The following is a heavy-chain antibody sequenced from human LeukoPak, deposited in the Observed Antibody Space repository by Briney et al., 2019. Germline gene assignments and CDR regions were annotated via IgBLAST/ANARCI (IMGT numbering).Heavy chain of an antibody. CDR1: GFTFSSYW. J-gene: IGHJ1*01. CDR3: ARDSSGWFGYFQH. Sequence: GKSLRLSCAASGFTFSSYWMSWVRQAPGKGLEWVANIKQDGSEKYYVDSVKGRFTISRDNAKNSLYLQMNSLRAEDTAVYYCARDSSGWFGYFQHRGQGTLVTVSS. CDR2: IKQDGSEK. V-gene: IGHV3-7*01. D-gene: IGHD6-19*01.